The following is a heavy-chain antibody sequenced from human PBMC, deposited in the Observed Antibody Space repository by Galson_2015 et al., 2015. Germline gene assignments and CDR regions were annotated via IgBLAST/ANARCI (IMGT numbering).Heavy chain of an antibody. CDR2: ISSSSSYI. CDR3: ARDLSSNWTY. CDR1: GFTSSSYS. Sequence: SLRLSCAASGFTSSSYSMNWVRQAPGKGLEWVSSISSSSSYIYYADSVKGRFTISRDNAKNSLFLQMNSLRAEDTAVYYCARDLSSNWTYWGQGTLVTVSS. V-gene: IGHV3-21*01. J-gene: IGHJ4*02. D-gene: IGHD1-20*01.